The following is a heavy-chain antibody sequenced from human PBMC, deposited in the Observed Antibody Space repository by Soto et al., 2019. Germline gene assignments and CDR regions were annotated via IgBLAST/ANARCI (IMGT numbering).Heavy chain of an antibody. Sequence: GGSLRLSCAASGFTFSSYAMSWVRQAPGKGLEWVSAISGSGGSTYYADSVKGRFTISRDNSKNTLYLQMNSLRAKDTAVYYCAKTRGSSWYYFDYWGQGTLVTVSS. CDR2: ISGSGGST. V-gene: IGHV3-23*01. J-gene: IGHJ4*02. CDR3: AKTRGSSWYYFDY. CDR1: GFTFSSYA. D-gene: IGHD6-13*01.